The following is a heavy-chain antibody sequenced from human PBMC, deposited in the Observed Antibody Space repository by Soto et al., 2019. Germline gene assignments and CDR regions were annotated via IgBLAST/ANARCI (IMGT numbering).Heavy chain of an antibody. CDR3: ARDYYDSSGYYYPEYFQH. CDR2: ISSSSSTI. V-gene: IGHV3-48*02. Sequence: EVQLVESGGGLVQPGGSLRLSCAASGFTFSSYSMNWVRQAPGKGLEWVSYISSSSSTIYYADSVKGRFTISRDNVKTSLYLQMNSLRDEDTAVYYCARDYYDSSGYYYPEYFQHWGQGTLVTVSS. CDR1: GFTFSSYS. D-gene: IGHD3-22*01. J-gene: IGHJ1*01.